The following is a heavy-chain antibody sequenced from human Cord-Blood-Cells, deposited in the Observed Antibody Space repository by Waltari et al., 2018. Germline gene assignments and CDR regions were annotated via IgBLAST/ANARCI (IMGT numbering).Heavy chain of an antibody. CDR1: GGSISSSSYY. V-gene: IGHV4-39*01. CDR2: IYYSGST. D-gene: IGHD2-2*01. CDR3: ARSGGIGYCSSTSCYDAFDI. J-gene: IGHJ3*02. Sequence: QLQLQESGPGLVKPSETLSLTCPVSGGSISSSSYYWGWIRQPPGTGLEWIGSIYYSGSTYYNPSLKSRVTISVDTSKNQFSLKLSSVTAADTAVYYCARSGGIGYCSSTSCYDAFDIWGQGTMVTVSS.